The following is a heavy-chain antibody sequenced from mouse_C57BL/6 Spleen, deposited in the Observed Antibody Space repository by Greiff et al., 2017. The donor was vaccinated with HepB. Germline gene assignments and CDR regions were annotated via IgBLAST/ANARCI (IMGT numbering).Heavy chain of an antibody. CDR1: GFNIKDYY. Sequence: VQLQQSGAELVRPGASVKLSCTASGFNIKDYYMHWVKQRPEQGLEWIGRIDPEDGDTEYAPKFQGKATMTADTSSNTAYLQLSSLTSEDTAVYYCTNYYGSSYEDYFDYWGQGTTLTVSS. CDR2: IDPEDGDT. D-gene: IGHD1-1*01. J-gene: IGHJ2*01. CDR3: TNYYGSSYEDYFDY. V-gene: IGHV14-1*01.